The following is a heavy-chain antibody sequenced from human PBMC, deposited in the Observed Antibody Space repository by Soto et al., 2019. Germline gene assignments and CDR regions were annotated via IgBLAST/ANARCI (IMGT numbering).Heavy chain of an antibody. CDR3: ARHMTTVTTFVDY. J-gene: IGHJ4*02. D-gene: IGHD4-17*01. V-gene: IGHV1-8*01. CDR1: GYTFTSYD. Sequence: ASVKVSCKASGYTFTSYDINWVRQATGQGLEWMGWMNPNSGNTGYAQKLQGRVTMTTDTSTSTAYMELRSLRSDDTAVYYCARHMTTVTTFVDYWGQGTLVTVSS. CDR2: MNPNSGNT.